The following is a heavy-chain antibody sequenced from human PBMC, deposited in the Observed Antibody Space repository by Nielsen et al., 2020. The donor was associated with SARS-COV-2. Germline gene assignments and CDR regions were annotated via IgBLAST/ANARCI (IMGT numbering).Heavy chain of an antibody. Sequence: GESLKISCAASGFTFSSYAMHWVRQAPGKGLEWVAVISYDGSNKYYADSVRGRFTISRDNSKNTLYLQMNSLRAEDTAVYYCARGGAYYDIPLYYGMDVWGQGTTVTVSS. CDR3: ARGGAYYDIPLYYGMDV. CDR2: ISYDGSNK. CDR1: GFTFSSYA. J-gene: IGHJ6*02. D-gene: IGHD3-9*01. V-gene: IGHV3-30-3*01.